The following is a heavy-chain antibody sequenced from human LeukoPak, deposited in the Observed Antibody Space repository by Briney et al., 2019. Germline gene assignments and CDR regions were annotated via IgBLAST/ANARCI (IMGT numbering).Heavy chain of an antibody. V-gene: IGHV3-7*01. D-gene: IGHD5-12*01. Sequence: GGSLRLSCAASGFTFSSYWMSWVRQAPGKGLEWVASIKQDGSEKYYVDSVKGRFTISRDNAKNSLYLQMNSLRAEDTAVYYCARDLMLVATIGWFDPWGQGTLVTVSS. CDR2: IKQDGSEK. CDR3: ARDLMLVATIGWFDP. CDR1: GFTFSSYW. J-gene: IGHJ5*02.